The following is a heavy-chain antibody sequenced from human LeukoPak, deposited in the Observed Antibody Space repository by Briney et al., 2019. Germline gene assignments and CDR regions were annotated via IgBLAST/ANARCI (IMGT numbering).Heavy chain of an antibody. D-gene: IGHD1-26*01. Sequence: PGGSLRLSCAASGFTFSSYWMSWVRQAPGKGLEWVANIKQDGSEKYYVDSVKGRFTISRDNAKNSLYLQMNSLRAEDTAVYYCARGYSGSYESAFDIWGQGTMVTVSS. CDR1: GFTFSSYW. CDR3: ARGYSGSYESAFDI. J-gene: IGHJ3*02. CDR2: IKQDGSEK. V-gene: IGHV3-7*04.